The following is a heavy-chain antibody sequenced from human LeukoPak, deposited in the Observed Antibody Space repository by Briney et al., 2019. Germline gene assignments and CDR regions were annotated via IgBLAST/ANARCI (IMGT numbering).Heavy chain of an antibody. J-gene: IGHJ2*01. CDR1: RYSFSIYW. Sequence: PGESLKISCKGSRYSFSIYWISWVRQMPGKGLEWMGRITPSDSYTNYSPSFQGHVTISADKSISTAYLQWSNLKASDTAMYYCARMAYDSSGYRYFDLWGRGTLVTVSS. CDR3: ARMAYDSSGYRYFDL. V-gene: IGHV5-10-1*01. D-gene: IGHD3-22*01. CDR2: ITPSDSYT.